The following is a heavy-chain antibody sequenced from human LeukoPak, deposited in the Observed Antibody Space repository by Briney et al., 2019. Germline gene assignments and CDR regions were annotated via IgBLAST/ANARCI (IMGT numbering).Heavy chain of an antibody. CDR1: GFTFSSYE. V-gene: IGHV3-48*03. J-gene: IGHJ4*02. CDR2: ISSSGSTI. Sequence: GGSLRLSCAASGFTFSSYEMNWVRQAPGKGLEWVSYISSSGSTIYYADSVKGGFTISRDNAKNSLYLQMNSLRAEDTAVYYCAREAGSSWFAPLDYWGQGTLVTVSS. D-gene: IGHD6-13*01. CDR3: AREAGSSWFAPLDY.